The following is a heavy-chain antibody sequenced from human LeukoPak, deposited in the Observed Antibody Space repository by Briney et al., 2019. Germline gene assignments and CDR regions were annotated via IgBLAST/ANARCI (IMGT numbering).Heavy chain of an antibody. CDR1: GGSISSSSYY. V-gene: IGHV4-39*01. Sequence: SETLSLTCTVSGGSISSSSYYWGWIRQPPGKGLEWIGSIYYSGSTYYNPSLKSRVTISVDTSKNQFSLKLSSVTAADTAVYYCARGPGSGYYYYGMDVWGQGTTVTVSS. CDR2: IYYSGST. D-gene: IGHD1-14*01. CDR3: ARGPGSGYYYYGMDV. J-gene: IGHJ6*02.